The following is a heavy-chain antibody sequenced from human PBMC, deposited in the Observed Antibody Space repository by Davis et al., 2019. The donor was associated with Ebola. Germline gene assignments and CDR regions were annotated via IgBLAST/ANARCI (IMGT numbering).Heavy chain of an antibody. Sequence: AASVKVSCKASGYTFTTYVMHWARQAPGQRLEWMGWIHPGNGKAKYSQEFQGRVSITMDRSASTAYMELRSLRSDDTAVYYCARRTAGWELLFDFDYWGQGTLVTVSS. CDR2: IHPGNGKA. V-gene: IGHV1-3*01. D-gene: IGHD1-26*01. CDR1: GYTFTTYV. CDR3: ARRTAGWELLFDFDY. J-gene: IGHJ4*02.